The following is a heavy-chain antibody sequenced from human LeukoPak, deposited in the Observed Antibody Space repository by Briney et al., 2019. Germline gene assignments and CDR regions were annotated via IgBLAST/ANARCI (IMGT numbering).Heavy chain of an antibody. CDR2: IRYDGSKK. CDR3: AKESMWFGESNPFDY. CDR1: GFIFSSYG. Sequence: PGGSLRLSCAASGFIFSSYGMHWVRQAPGKGLEWVAFIRYDGSKKYYADSVKGRFTISRDNSKNTLYLQMNSLRAQDTAVYYCAKESMWFGESNPFDYWGQGTLVTVSS. J-gene: IGHJ4*02. D-gene: IGHD3-10*01. V-gene: IGHV3-30*02.